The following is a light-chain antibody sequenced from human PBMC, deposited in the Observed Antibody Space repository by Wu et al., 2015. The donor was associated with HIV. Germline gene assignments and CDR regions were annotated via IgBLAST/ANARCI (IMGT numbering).Light chain of an antibody. Sequence: DIVLTQSPATLSFSPGERATLSCRTSQSISDFLAWYQQKPGQPPRLLIYDASKRATGVPARFTGSGSGADFTLTISRLEPEDSAVYYCQQYATSPHTFGQGTKLEIK. CDR2: DAS. CDR1: QSISDF. V-gene: IGKV3-20*01. CDR3: QQYATSPHT. J-gene: IGKJ2*01.